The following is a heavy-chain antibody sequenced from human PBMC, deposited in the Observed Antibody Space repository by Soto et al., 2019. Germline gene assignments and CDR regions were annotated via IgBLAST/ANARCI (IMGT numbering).Heavy chain of an antibody. CDR3: AKELWFGHLSPIDY. CDR2: ISGNGDST. Sequence: GGSLRLSCATSGFTFSSYAMSWVRQAPGKGLEWVSTISGNGDSTYYADSVKGRFTISRDNSKNTLYLQMNSLRAEDTAVYYCAKELWFGHLSPIDYWGQGTLVTVSS. CDR1: GFTFSSYA. J-gene: IGHJ4*02. D-gene: IGHD3-10*01. V-gene: IGHV3-23*01.